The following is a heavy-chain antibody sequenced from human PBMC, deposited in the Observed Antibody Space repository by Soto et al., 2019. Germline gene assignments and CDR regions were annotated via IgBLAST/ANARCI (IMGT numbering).Heavy chain of an antibody. CDR2: IYYSGST. CDR3: AREALTSSYYFDY. D-gene: IGHD6-6*01. J-gene: IGHJ4*02. Sequence: PSETLSLTCTVSGGSISSGGYYWSWIRQHPGKGLEWIGYIYYSGSTYYNPSLKSRVTISVDTSKNQFSLKLSSVTAADTAVYYCAREALTSSYYFDYWGQGTLVTVSS. V-gene: IGHV4-31*03. CDR1: GGSISSGGYY.